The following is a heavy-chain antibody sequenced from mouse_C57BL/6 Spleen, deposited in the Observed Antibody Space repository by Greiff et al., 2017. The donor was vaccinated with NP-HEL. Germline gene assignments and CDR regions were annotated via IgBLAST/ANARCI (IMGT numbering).Heavy chain of an antibody. J-gene: IGHJ4*01. V-gene: IGHV1-54*01. CDR3: ARRTPIRYAMEY. Sequence: VQLQQSGAELVRPGTSVKVSCKASGYAFTNYLIEWVKQRPGQGLEWIGVINPGSGGTNYNEKFKGKATLTADKSSSTAYMQLSSLTSEDSAVYFCARRTPIRYAMEYWGQGTSVTVSS. D-gene: IGHD2-12*01. CDR2: INPGSGGT. CDR1: GYAFTNYL.